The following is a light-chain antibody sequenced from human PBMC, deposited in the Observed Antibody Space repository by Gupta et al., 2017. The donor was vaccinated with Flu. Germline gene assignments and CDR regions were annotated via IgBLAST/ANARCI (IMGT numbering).Light chain of an antibody. V-gene: IGLV1-51*02. CDR1: SSIFGSNF. CDR2: ENN. J-gene: IGLJ3*02. Sequence: QSVLTQPPSVSAAPGQKGSISCSGGSSIFGSNFVSWYQQLPGTAPKLLIYENNKRPSGIPDRFSGSKSGTSATLDITGLQTGDEADYYCGTWDSTLGAGGVFGGGTKLTVL. CDR3: GTWDSTLGAGGV.